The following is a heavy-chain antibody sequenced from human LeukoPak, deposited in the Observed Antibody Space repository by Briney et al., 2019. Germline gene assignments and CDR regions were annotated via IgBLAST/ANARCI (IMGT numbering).Heavy chain of an antibody. V-gene: IGHV4-59*01. CDR3: ARSVFGNPWFDP. D-gene: IGHD3-16*01. CDR2: IFRSGHT. J-gene: IGHJ5*02. CDR1: GGSISVFY. Sequence: SETLSLTCTVSGGSISVFYWSWLRQPPGKGLEWIGYIFRSGHTSYNPTLKSRVSISIDSSKDQFSLNLSSLTAADTAVYYCARSVFGNPWFDPWGQGTLVTVSS.